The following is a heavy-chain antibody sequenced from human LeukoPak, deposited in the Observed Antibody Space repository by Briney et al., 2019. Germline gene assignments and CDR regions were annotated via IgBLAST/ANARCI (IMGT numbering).Heavy chain of an antibody. CDR1: GFTFSSYA. J-gene: IGHJ4*02. CDR3: AKYGYSYPLAYFDY. CDR2: ISGSGGST. D-gene: IGHD5-18*01. V-gene: IGHV3-23*01. Sequence: GGSLRLPCAASGFTFSSYAMSWVRQAPGKGLEWVSAISGSGGSTYYADSVKGRFTISRDNSKNTLYLQMNSLRAEDTAVYYCAKYGYSYPLAYFDYWGQGTLVTVSS.